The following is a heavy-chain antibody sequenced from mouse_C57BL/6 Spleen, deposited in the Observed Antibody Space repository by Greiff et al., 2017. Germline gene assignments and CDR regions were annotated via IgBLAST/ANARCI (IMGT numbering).Heavy chain of an antibody. CDR2: IDPSDSYT. D-gene: IGHD2-4*01. V-gene: IGHV1-50*01. CDR3: ARQDYDEAWFAY. J-gene: IGHJ3*01. Sequence: QVQLQQSGAELVKPGASVKLSCKASGYTFTSYWMQWVKQRPGQGLEWIGEIDPSDSYTNYNQKFKGKATLTVDTSSSTADMQLSSLTSEDSAVYYCARQDYDEAWFAYWGQGTLVTVSA. CDR1: GYTFTSYW.